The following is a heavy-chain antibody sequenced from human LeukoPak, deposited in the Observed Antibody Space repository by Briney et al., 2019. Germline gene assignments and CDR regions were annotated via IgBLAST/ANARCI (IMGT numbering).Heavy chain of an antibody. Sequence: SETLSLTCAVYGGSFSGYYWSWIRQPPGKGLEWIGEINHSGSTNYNPSLKSRVTISVDTSKNQFSLKLSSVTAADTAMYYCAKGRGKYCSSTSCVPGNYFDYWGQGTLVTVSS. J-gene: IGHJ4*02. CDR3: AKGRGKYCSSTSCVPGNYFDY. V-gene: IGHV4-34*01. D-gene: IGHD2-2*01. CDR2: INHSGST. CDR1: GGSFSGYY.